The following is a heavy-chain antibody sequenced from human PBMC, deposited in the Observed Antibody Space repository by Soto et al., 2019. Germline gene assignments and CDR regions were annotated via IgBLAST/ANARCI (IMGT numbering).Heavy chain of an antibody. D-gene: IGHD2-2*03. CDR3: ARVTGDCSSTSCYWYYGMDV. CDR1: GGSISSYY. Sequence: SETLSLTCTVSGGSISSYYWSWIRQPPGKGLEWIGYIYYSGSTNYNPSLKSRVTISVDTSKNQFSLKLSSVTAADTAVYYCARVTGDCSSTSCYWYYGMDVWGQGTTVTVSS. V-gene: IGHV4-59*01. J-gene: IGHJ6*02. CDR2: IYYSGST.